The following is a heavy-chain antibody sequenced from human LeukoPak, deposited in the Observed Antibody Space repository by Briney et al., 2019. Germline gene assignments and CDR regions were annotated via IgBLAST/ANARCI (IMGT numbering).Heavy chain of an antibody. J-gene: IGHJ6*02. CDR1: GFTFSSYS. V-gene: IGHV3-48*04. Sequence: GGSLRLSCAASGFTFSSYSMNWVRQAPGKGLEWVSYISSSSSTIYYADSVKGRFTISRDNAKNSLYLQMNSLRAEDTAVYYCASLLTHYYYGMDVWGQGTMVTVSS. D-gene: IGHD2/OR15-2a*01. CDR2: ISSSSSTI. CDR3: ASLLTHYYYGMDV.